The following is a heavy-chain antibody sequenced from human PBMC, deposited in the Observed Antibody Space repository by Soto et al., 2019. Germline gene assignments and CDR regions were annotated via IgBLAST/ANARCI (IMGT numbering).Heavy chain of an antibody. Sequence: ASVKGSCKASGYSFTSYAMHWVRQAPGQRLEWMGWINAGNGNTKYSQKFQGRVTITRDTSASTAYMELSSLRSEDTAVYYCARSAAMVTMGYYFDYWGQGTLVTVSS. CDR3: ARSAAMVTMGYYFDY. J-gene: IGHJ4*02. D-gene: IGHD5-18*01. CDR2: INAGNGNT. CDR1: GYSFTSYA. V-gene: IGHV1-3*01.